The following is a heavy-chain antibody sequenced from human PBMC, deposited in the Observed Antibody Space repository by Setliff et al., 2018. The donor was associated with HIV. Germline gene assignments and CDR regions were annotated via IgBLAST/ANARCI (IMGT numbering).Heavy chain of an antibody. CDR3: ARGGYIAARFYYFDY. D-gene: IGHD6-6*01. CDR2: ISIYNGST. J-gene: IGHJ4*02. V-gene: IGHV1-18*01. CDR1: GYTFTSYD. Sequence: GASVKVSCKASGYTFTSYDISWVRQAPGQGLEWMGWISIYNGSTNFAQMFQGRVTMTRDTSTSTVYMELSSLRSEDTAVYYCARGGYIAARFYYFDYWGQGLLVTVSS.